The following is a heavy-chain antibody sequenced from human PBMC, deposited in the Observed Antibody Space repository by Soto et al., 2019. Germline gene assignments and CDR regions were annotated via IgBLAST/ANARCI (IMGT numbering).Heavy chain of an antibody. J-gene: IGHJ4*02. CDR1: GGSISSSSYY. CDR3: ARLSSGHNDY. CDR2: IYYSGST. V-gene: IGHV4-39*01. Sequence: QLQLQESGPGLVKPSETLSLTCTVSGGSISSSSYYWGWISQPPGKGLEWIGSIYYSGSTYYNPSLKSRVTISVDTSKNQFSLKLSSVTAADTAVYDCARLSSGHNDYWGQGTLVTVSS. D-gene: IGHD6-19*01.